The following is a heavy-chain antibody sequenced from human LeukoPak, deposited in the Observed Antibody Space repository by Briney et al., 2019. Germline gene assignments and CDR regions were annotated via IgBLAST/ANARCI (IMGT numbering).Heavy chain of an antibody. J-gene: IGHJ5*02. D-gene: IGHD1-26*01. CDR1: GGTFSSYA. Sequence: SVKVSCKASGGTFSSYAISWVRQAPGQGLEWMGGIIPIFGTANYAQKFQGRVTITADESTSTAYTELSSLRSEDTAVYYCARDPGEVGAKEGNNWFDPWGQGTLVTVSS. V-gene: IGHV1-69*13. CDR2: IIPIFGTA. CDR3: ARDPGEVGAKEGNNWFDP.